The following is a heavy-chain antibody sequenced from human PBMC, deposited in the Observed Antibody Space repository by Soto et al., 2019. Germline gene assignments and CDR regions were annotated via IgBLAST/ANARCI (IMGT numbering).Heavy chain of an antibody. CDR3: ARRYGASFDY. CDR2: IYYSGST. V-gene: IGHV4-61*08. J-gene: IGHJ4*02. D-gene: IGHD4-17*01. Sequence: SETLSLTCTVSGASISSGGYYWTWIRQPPGKGLEWIGYIYYSGSTNYNPSLKSRVTISVDTSKNQFSLKLSSVTAADTAVYYCARRYGASFDYWGQGTLVTVSS. CDR1: GASISSGGYY.